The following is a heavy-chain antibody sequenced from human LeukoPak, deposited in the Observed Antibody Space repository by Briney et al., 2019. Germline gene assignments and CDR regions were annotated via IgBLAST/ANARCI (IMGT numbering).Heavy chain of an antibody. CDR1: GFTFDDYA. CDR3: AKESGMITFGGVIARRYFFDY. D-gene: IGHD3-16*02. V-gene: IGHV3-9*01. Sequence: QPGGSLRLSCAASGFTFDDYAMHWVRQAPGKGLEWVSGISWNSGSIDYADSVKGRFTISRDNAKNSLYLQMNSLRAEDTALYYCAKESGMITFGGVIARRYFFDYWGQGTLVSASS. CDR2: ISWNSGSI. J-gene: IGHJ4*02.